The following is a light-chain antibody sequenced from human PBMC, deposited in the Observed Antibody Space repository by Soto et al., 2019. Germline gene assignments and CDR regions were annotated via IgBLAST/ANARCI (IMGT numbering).Light chain of an antibody. CDR2: GAS. Sequence: EIVLTQSPGTLSLSPGERATLSCRASQSVGSSYLAWYQQKPGQAPRLLIYGASSRASGIPDRFSGSGSGTDFTLTISRLQPAIFAVYTCLQVGSLPTWTFGQGTKLEI. V-gene: IGKV3-20*01. J-gene: IGKJ1*01. CDR3: LQVGSLPTWT. CDR1: QSVGSSY.